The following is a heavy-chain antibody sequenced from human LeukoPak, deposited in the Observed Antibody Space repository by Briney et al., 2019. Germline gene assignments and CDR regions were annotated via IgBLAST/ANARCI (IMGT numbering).Heavy chain of an antibody. CDR2: IYYSGST. CDR1: GGSISSGSYY. V-gene: IGHV4-39*07. J-gene: IGHJ5*02. D-gene: IGHD3-10*01. CDR3: AREGRITMVRGVNGP. Sequence: PSETLSLTCTVSGGSISSGSYYWGWIRQPPGKGLEWIGNIYYSGSTYYNPSLKSRVTISVDTSKNQFSLKLSSVTAADTAVYYCAREGRITMVRGVNGPWGQGTLVTVSS.